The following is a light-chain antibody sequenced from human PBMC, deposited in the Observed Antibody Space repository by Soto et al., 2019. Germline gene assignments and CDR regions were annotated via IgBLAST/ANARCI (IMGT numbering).Light chain of an antibody. CDR1: QDITND. CDR2: AAS. CDR3: LQHHNSPPT. Sequence: DIQMTQSPSSLSASVGDRVTITCRASQDITNDLGWYQQKPGKAPKRLMYAASSLQSGVPSRFSGSGSGTKFTLTISPLQPEDFATYYCLQHHNSPPTFGQGTKVEI. V-gene: IGKV1-17*01. J-gene: IGKJ1*01.